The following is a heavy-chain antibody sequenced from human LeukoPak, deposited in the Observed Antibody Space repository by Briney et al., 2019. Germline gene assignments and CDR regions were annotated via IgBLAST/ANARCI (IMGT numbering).Heavy chain of an antibody. J-gene: IGHJ4*01. D-gene: IGHD6-19*01. CDR1: GFIFRSYE. Sequence: GGSLRLSCAGAGFIFRSYEMNWVRQAPGKGLEWVAYITGRGDSIYYADSVKGRFTISRDNANNSLYLQMNNLRAEDTAIYFCARDRYRIPVAVRRGSYFEFWGHGARVTVSS. V-gene: IGHV3-48*03. CDR3: ARDRYRIPVAVRRGSYFEF. CDR2: ITGRGDSI.